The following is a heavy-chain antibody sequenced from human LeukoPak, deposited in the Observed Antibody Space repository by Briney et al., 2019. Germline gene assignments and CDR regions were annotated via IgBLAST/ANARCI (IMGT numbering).Heavy chain of an antibody. CDR1: GGSISSYY. Sequence: SETLSLTCTVSGGSISSYYWSWIRQPPGKGLEWIGEINHSGSTNYNPSLKSRVTISVDTSKNQFSLKLSSVTAADTAVYYCARTHYYDSTGGYFDYWGQGTLVTVSS. V-gene: IGHV4-34*01. J-gene: IGHJ4*02. CDR3: ARTHYYDSTGGYFDY. D-gene: IGHD3-22*01. CDR2: INHSGST.